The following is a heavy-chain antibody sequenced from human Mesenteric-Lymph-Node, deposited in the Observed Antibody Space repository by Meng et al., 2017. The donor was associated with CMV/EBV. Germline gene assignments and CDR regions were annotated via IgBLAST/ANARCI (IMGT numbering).Heavy chain of an antibody. CDR3: ARDNRDYSNLDAFDI. Sequence: LSLTCAASGFTFSTYSMNWVRQAPGKGLEWVSSISGSGGSYIFYADSVKGRFTVSRDNAQNSLYLQMNTLRAEDTAIYYCARDNRDYSNLDAFDIWGLGTMVTVSS. CDR2: ISGSGGSYI. V-gene: IGHV3-21*01. CDR1: GFTFSTYS. D-gene: IGHD4-11*01. J-gene: IGHJ3*02.